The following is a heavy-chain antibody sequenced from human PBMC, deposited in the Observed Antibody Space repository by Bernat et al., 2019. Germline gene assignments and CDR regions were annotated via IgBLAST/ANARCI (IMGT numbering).Heavy chain of an antibody. CDR3: ARILYGPNDYYYYGMDV. V-gene: IGHV1-69*01. D-gene: IGHD3-10*01. Sequence: QVQLVQSGAEVKKPGSSVKVSCKASGGTFSSYAISWVRQAPGQGLEWMGGIIPIFGTANYAQKFQGRVTITADESTSTAYMELSSLRSEDTVVYYCARILYGPNDYYYYGMDVWGQGTTVTVSS. CDR1: GGTFSSYA. CDR2: IIPIFGTA. J-gene: IGHJ6*02.